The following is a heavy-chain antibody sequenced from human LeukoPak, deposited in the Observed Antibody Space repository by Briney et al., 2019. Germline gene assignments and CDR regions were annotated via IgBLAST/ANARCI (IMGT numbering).Heavy chain of an antibody. CDR1: GYTFTSYW. V-gene: IGHV5-51*01. CDR2: FYPGDSDT. D-gene: IGHD2-21*01. Sequence: GESLRISCKGSGYTFTSYWIGWVRQMPGKGLEWMGIFYPGDSDTRYSPSFQGQVTIPADKPISTAYLQWSSLKASDTAMYYCARRPAYCGGDCYFADYWGQGTLVTVSS. CDR3: ARRPAYCGGDCYFADY. J-gene: IGHJ4*02.